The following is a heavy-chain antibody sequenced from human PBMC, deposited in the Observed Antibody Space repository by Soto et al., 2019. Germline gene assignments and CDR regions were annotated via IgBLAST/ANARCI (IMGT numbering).Heavy chain of an antibody. J-gene: IGHJ3*02. V-gene: IGHV1-18*04. CDR1: GYTFTNHG. D-gene: IGHD2-2*01. Sequence: QVQLVQSGAEVKKPGASVKVSCKTSGYTFTNHGINWVRQAPGQGLEWMGWINPYNANVNYAQKLLGRITMTTHTSTTRANMDLRSLTSDDTAADYGPRERVAGICRDAFDIWGQGTMVTVSS. CDR3: PRERVAGICRDAFDI. CDR2: INPYNANV.